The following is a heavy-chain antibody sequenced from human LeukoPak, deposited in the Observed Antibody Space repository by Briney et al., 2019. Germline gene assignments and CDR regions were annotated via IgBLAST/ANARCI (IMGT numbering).Heavy chain of an antibody. Sequence: PGGSLGLSCAASGFPFSSYGMSWVRQAPGKGLEWVSAISGSGGSTYYADSVKGRFTISRDNSKNTLYLQMNSLRDEDTAVYSCANAHLGKQHPAHQIDYWGQGTLVTVSS. CDR1: GFPFSSYG. CDR3: ANAHLGKQHPAHQIDY. J-gene: IGHJ4*02. V-gene: IGHV3-23*01. D-gene: IGHD6-13*01. CDR2: ISGSGGST.